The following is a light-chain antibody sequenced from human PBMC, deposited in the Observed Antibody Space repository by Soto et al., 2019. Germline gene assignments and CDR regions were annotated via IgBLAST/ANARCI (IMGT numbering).Light chain of an antibody. Sequence: DLQMTQSPSTLSSSIGDRVTITCRASQTISSWLAWYQQKPGKAPKLLIYEAFNLESGVPSRFSGSGSGREFTLYIFKLQPDDFATKYCQQYHSYPWTFGQGTKVALK. CDR1: QTISSW. CDR2: EAF. CDR3: QQYHSYPWT. V-gene: IGKV1-5*03. J-gene: IGKJ1*01.